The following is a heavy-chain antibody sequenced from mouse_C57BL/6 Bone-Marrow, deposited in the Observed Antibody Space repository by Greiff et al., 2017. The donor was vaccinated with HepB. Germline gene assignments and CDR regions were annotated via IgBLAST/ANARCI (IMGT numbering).Heavy chain of an antibody. J-gene: IGHJ1*03. CDR3: ARCLYYYGSSYWYFDV. CDR1: GYTFTSYW. CDR2: IYPGSGST. V-gene: IGHV1-55*01. Sequence: QVHVKQPGAELVKPGASVKMSCKASGYTFTSYWKTWVKQRPGQGLEWIGDIYPGSGSTNYNEKFKSKATLTVDTSSSTAYMQLSSLTSEDSAVYYCARCLYYYGSSYWYFDVWGTGTTVTVSS. D-gene: IGHD1-1*01.